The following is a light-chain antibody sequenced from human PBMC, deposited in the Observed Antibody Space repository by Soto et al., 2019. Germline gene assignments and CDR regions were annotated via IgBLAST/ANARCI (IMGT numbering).Light chain of an antibody. CDR1: QDISSW. J-gene: IGKJ4*01. V-gene: IGKV1-NL1*01. CDR3: QQYYSTPLT. Sequence: DIQMTQSPSSVSASVGDRVTITCRASQDISSWVAWYQQKPGKAPKLLISAASSLQSGVPDRFSGSGSGTDFTLTISSLQAEDVAVYYCQQYYSTPLTFGGGTKVEIK. CDR2: AAS.